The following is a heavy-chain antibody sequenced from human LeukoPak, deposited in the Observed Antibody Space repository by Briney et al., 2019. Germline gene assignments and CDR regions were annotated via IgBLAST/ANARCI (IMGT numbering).Heavy chain of an antibody. CDR3: ARICGMEDPVVVRLAFDI. J-gene: IGHJ3*02. CDR2: IYYSGSA. V-gene: IGHV4-59*01. CDR1: GGSISSYY. D-gene: IGHD3-22*01. Sequence: PSETLSLTCTVSGGSISSYYWSWLRQPPGKGLEWIGYIYYSGSANYNPSLKSRVTISVDTSKNQFSLKLSSVTAADTAVYYCARICGMEDPVVVRLAFDIWGQGTMVTVSS.